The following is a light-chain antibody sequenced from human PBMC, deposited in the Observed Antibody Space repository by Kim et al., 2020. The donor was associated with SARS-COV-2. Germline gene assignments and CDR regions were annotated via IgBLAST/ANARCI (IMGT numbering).Light chain of an antibody. J-gene: IGKJ2*01. CDR3: QQYCGSPPYT. CDR1: QGVGSSF. Sequence: SPRERATLRRRASQGVGSSFLAWYQQKPGPAPRLLHHGASNKATGLPGRFSGNGAGTDFTLNLSRLEAEDFAVFYWQQYCGSPPYTFGRGNKLE. CDR2: GAS. V-gene: IGKV3-20*01.